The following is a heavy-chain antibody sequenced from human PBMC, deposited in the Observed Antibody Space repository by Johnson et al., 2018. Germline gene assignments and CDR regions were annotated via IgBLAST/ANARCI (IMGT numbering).Heavy chain of an antibody. CDR1: GFTFSSYW. Sequence: VQLQESGGGLVHTGGSLRLSCAASGFTFSSYWMHWVRQAPGKGLVWVSRINSDGSTTSYAAPVKGRFTISRDNAKNTLYLQMNSLRAEDMATYYCTRDWNNDYDIWGQGTMVAVSS. CDR3: TRDWNNDYDI. D-gene: IGHD1-1*01. V-gene: IGHV3-74*01. CDR2: INSDGSTT. J-gene: IGHJ3*02.